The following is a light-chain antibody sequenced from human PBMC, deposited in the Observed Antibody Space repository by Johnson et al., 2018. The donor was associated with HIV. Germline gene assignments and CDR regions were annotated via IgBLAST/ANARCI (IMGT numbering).Light chain of an antibody. CDR1: SSNIGSNS. CDR2: ENN. V-gene: IGLV1-51*02. J-gene: IGLJ1*01. CDR3: GTWDSSLSAYV. Sequence: QSVLTQPPSVSAAPGQKVTISCSGRSSNIGSNSVSWYQQLPVTAPKLLIYENNKRPSGIPDRFSGSKSGTSATLGITGLQTGDEADYYCGTWDSSLSAYVVGTGTKVTVL.